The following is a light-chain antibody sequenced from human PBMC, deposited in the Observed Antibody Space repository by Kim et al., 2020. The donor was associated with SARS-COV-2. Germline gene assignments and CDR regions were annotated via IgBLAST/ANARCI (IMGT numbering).Light chain of an antibody. V-gene: IGKV3D-7*01. CDR2: GAS. CDR1: QSVSSSY. J-gene: IGKJ2*01. CDR3: QQDYNFT. Sequence: PGERVTLSCRASQSVSSSYLTWYQQNPGQAPRLLIYGASTRATSIPARFSGSGSGTDFTLTISSLQPEGFAVYYCQQDYNFTFDQGAKLEI.